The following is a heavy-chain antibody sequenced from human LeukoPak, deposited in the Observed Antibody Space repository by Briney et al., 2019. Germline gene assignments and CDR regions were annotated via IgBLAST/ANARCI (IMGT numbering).Heavy chain of an antibody. Sequence: HPGGSLRLSCAASGFTFSSYAMSWVRQAPGKGLEWVSAISGSGGSTYYADSVKGRFTISRDNSKNTLYLQMNSLRAEDTAVYYCAKGHRSPDYYDSSGYYLVDYWGQGTLVTVSS. CDR2: ISGSGGST. V-gene: IGHV3-23*01. CDR3: AKGHRSPDYYDSSGYYLVDY. J-gene: IGHJ4*02. CDR1: GFTFSSYA. D-gene: IGHD3-22*01.